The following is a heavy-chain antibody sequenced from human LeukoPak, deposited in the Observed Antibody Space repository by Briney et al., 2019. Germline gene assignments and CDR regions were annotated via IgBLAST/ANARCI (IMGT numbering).Heavy chain of an antibody. J-gene: IGHJ4*02. D-gene: IGHD2-21*02. CDR3: ARRAGGVSYYYFDS. V-gene: IGHV5-51*01. CDR2: IYPGDSDT. Sequence: GESLKISCKGSGYSFTTYWIGWVRQMPGKGLEWMGIIYPGDSDTRYSPSFQGQVIISVDKSISTAYLQWSSLKASDTAMYYCARRAGGVSYYYFDSWGPGTQVAVAS. CDR1: GYSFTTYW.